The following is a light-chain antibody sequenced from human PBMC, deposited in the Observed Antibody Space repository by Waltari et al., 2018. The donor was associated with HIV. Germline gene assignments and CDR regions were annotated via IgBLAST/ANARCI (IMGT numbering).Light chain of an antibody. Sequence: DIVMTQSPDSLVLSAGERATFHCSASRSLLHTSNNKNYVDWYQVKPGQPPKVVVHWASVQDAGVPDRFSGGGSGTDFTIAIDDVQAEDVALYYCQQYSSLPPTFGQGTQHQIK. J-gene: IGKJ2*01. CDR1: RSLLHTSNNKNY. CDR3: QQYSSLPPT. CDR2: WAS. V-gene: IGKV4-1*01.